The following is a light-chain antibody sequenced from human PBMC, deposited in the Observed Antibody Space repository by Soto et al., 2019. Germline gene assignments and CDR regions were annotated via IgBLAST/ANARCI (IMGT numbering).Light chain of an antibody. J-gene: IGKJ2*01. CDR2: DAS. CDR3: QQRSNWGYT. V-gene: IGKV3-11*01. CDR1: QSVSSY. Sequence: EIVLTQSPATLSLSPGERATLSCRASQSVSSYLAWYQQKPGQAPRLLIYDASNRATGIPARFSGSGSGTVFTLTISSLEPEDFAVYYCQQRSNWGYTFGQGTKLEIK.